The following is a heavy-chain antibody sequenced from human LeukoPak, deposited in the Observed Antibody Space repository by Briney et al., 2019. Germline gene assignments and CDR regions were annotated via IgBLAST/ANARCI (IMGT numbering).Heavy chain of an antibody. Sequence: SETLSLTCTVSGGSISGYFWSWIRQPAGKGLEWIGRIYSSGSNNYNPSLKSRVTMSLDTSKNHLSLNLSSVTAADTAVYYCARGVRIAVAGTTSRYYFDYWGQGTLVTVSS. J-gene: IGHJ4*02. D-gene: IGHD6-19*01. CDR1: GGSISGYF. CDR2: IYSSGSN. V-gene: IGHV4-4*07. CDR3: ARGVRIAVAGTTSRYYFDY.